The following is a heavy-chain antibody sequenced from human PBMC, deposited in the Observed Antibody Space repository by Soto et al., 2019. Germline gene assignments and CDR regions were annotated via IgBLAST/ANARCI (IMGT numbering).Heavy chain of an antibody. D-gene: IGHD3-9*01. CDR3: ARLEGLATISYYFDY. J-gene: IGHJ4*02. CDR2: IYYRENT. Sequence: QLQLQESGPGLVKPSETLSLTCSVSGDSINSDNYYWGWIRQPPGKGLEWIGSIYYRENTYYNPSLKTRVTISLDKSKSQFSLKLNSVTAADSAVYFCARLEGLATISYYFDYWGQGTLVTVSS. V-gene: IGHV4-39*01. CDR1: GDSINSDNYY.